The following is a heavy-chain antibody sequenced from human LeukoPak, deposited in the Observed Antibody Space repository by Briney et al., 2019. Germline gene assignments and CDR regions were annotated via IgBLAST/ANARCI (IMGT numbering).Heavy chain of an antibody. CDR3: AKASVYKYDSSGSAYYLDH. CDR2: IWYDGSNI. CDR1: GISFSSHG. Sequence: PGGSLRLSCAASGISFSSHGMHWVRQAPGKGLEWVAVIWYDGSNIYYADSVKGRFTISRDNSKNTLYLQMNSLRAEDTAVYYCAKASVYKYDSSGSAYYLDHWGQGSQVTVSS. V-gene: IGHV3-33*03. J-gene: IGHJ4*02. D-gene: IGHD3-22*01.